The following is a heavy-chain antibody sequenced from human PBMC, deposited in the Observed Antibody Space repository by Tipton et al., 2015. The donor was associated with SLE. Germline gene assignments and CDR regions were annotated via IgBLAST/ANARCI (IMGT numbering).Heavy chain of an antibody. D-gene: IGHD3-10*01. Sequence: QLVQSGAEVRKSGESLRISCQASGGSLSSYGLNWVRQSPGQGLEWMGRIIPIFGKPDYAQKFQERVTFTTDESTSTAYMELTSLRSEDTAVYYCARDYDLSMVRGGAFDIWGQGTMVTVSS. V-gene: IGHV1-69*18. CDR1: GGSLSSYG. CDR2: IIPIFGKP. CDR3: ARDYDLSMVRGGAFDI. J-gene: IGHJ3*02.